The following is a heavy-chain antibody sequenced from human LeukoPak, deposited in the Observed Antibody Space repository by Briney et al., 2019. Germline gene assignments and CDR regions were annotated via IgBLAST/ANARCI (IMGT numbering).Heavy chain of an antibody. CDR1: GGSFSGYY. Sequence: PQTLSLTCAVYGGSFSGYYWSWIRQPPGRWLEWIGAIKHIVSTNYNPSLKRRVPISVNTAKNQFSLKLRSVTAANTAVYYCARQRGSFKRALSIAVAGTSKWFDPWGQGTLVTVSS. D-gene: IGHD6-19*01. CDR3: ARQRGSFKRALSIAVAGTSKWFDP. J-gene: IGHJ5*02. V-gene: IGHV4-34*01. CDR2: IKHIVST.